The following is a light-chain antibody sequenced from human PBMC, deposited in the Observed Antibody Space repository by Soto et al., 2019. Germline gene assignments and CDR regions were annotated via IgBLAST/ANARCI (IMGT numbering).Light chain of an antibody. Sequence: QSLLTQPASVSGSPGQSITISCTGASSDVGNCNCVSWYQQHPGKAPKLMIYEVSNRPSGVSDRFSGSKAGNTASLTISGLQAEDEADYYCSSFTTSSTWVFGGGTKLTVL. CDR3: SSFTTSSTWV. CDR1: SSDVGNCNC. J-gene: IGLJ3*02. V-gene: IGLV2-14*01. CDR2: EVS.